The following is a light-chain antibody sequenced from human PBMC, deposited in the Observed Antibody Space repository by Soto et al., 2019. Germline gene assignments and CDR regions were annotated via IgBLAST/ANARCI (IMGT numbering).Light chain of an antibody. CDR3: CSYAGSSTYV. V-gene: IGLV2-23*02. CDR1: SSDVVSYNL. CDR2: EVS. J-gene: IGLJ1*01. Sequence: QSALTQPAAVSGSPGQSITISCTGTSSDVVSYNLFSWYQQHPVKAPKLMIYEVSTRPSGGSNRCSGSKSGNTASLTIYGLQSEDEADYYCCSYAGSSTYVFGTGTKLTVL.